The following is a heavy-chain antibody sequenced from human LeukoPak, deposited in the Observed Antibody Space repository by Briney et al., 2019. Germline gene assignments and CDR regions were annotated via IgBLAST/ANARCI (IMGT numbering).Heavy chain of an antibody. CDR3: AGAYSGSYSWFDP. D-gene: IGHD1-26*01. CDR2: ISAYNGNT. CDR1: GYTFTSYG. V-gene: IGHV1-18*01. Sequence: ASVKVSCKTSGYTFTSYGVSWVRQAPGQGLEWMGWISAYNGNTNYAQKLQGRVTMTTDTSTSTAYMELRSLRSDDTAVYYCAGAYSGSYSWFDPWGQGTLVTVSS. J-gene: IGHJ5*02.